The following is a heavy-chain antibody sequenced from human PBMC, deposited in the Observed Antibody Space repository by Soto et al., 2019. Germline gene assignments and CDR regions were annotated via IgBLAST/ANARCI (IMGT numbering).Heavy chain of an antibody. CDR3: TRDLFSYDYSGILWFDP. J-gene: IGHJ5*02. Sequence: PGGSLRLSCAASGFAFSGSVMYWVRQSSGKGPEWVGRIRSKGHNYATEYAASVKGRFTISRNDSKNTAYLQMNSLQTEDTAVYYCTRDLFSYDYSGILWFDPWGQGTLVTVSS. V-gene: IGHV3-73*01. D-gene: IGHD3-16*01. CDR1: GFAFSGSV. CDR2: IRSKGHNYAT.